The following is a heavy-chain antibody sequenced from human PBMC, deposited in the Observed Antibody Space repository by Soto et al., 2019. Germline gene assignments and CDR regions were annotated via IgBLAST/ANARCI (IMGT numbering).Heavy chain of an antibody. CDR1: GGTFSSYA. J-gene: IGHJ6*02. Sequence: KISCKASGGTFSSYAISWVRQPPGQGLEWMGGIIPIFGTANYAQKFQGRVTITADESTSTAYMELSSLRSEDTAVYYCARGGGYGPQIEKNEKYYYGMDVWGQGTTVTVSS. CDR3: ARGGGYGPQIEKNEKYYYGMDV. D-gene: IGHD5-12*01. V-gene: IGHV1-69*01. CDR2: IIPIFGTA.